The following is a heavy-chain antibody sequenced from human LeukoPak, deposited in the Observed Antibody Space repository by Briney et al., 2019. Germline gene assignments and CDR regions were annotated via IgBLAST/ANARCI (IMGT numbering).Heavy chain of an antibody. J-gene: IGHJ4*02. V-gene: IGHV3-74*01. CDR1: GFISSSYW. D-gene: IGHD6-13*01. CDR2: INTDGFST. CDR3: ARALAGIAAAGGFDY. Sequence: PGGSLRLSCAASGFISSSYWMHWVRQPPGKGLVYIACINTDGFSTSYADSVKGRFTISRDNAKNSLYLQMNSLRAEDTAVYYCARALAGIAAAGGFDYWGQGTLVTVSS.